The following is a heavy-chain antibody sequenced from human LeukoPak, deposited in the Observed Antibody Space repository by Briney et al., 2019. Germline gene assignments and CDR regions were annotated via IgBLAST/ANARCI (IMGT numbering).Heavy chain of an antibody. Sequence: PGGSLRLSCAASGFTFSSYGMHWVRQAPGKGLEWVAFIRYDGSNKYYADSVKGRFTISRDNSKNTLYLQMNSLRDEDTAVYYCAKDPTGASSWYYFDYWGQGTLVTVSS. J-gene: IGHJ4*02. D-gene: IGHD6-13*01. CDR2: IRYDGSNK. CDR1: GFTFSSYG. V-gene: IGHV3-30*02. CDR3: AKDPTGASSWYYFDY.